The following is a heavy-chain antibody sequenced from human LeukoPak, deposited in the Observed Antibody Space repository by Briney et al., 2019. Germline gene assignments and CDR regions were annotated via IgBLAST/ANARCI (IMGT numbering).Heavy chain of an antibody. CDR3: AREDYCSGGSCYRVRAFSI. CDR1: GGSISSYL. D-gene: IGHD2-15*01. J-gene: IGHJ3*02. Sequence: SETLSLTCSVSGGSISSYLWNWIRQPPGKGLGWIGNIYNSGSTYYNPSLKSRVTMSVDPSKNQFSLKLISVTAADTAVYYCAREDYCSGGSCYRVRAFSIWGQGTMVTVSS. V-gene: IGHV4-59*01. CDR2: IYNSGST.